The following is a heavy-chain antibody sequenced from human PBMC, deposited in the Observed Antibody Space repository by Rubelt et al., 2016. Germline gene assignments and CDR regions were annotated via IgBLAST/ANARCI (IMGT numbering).Heavy chain of an antibody. CDR1: GYTFTSYG. J-gene: IGHJ5*02. D-gene: IGHD6-13*01. Sequence: QVQLVQSGAEVKKPGASVKVSCKASGYTFTSYGISWVRQAPGQGLEWMGWISAYNGNTNYAQNSQGRVSMTTDTPTSTAYMELRSRRSDDTAVYYCASMYSSSWYRGWFDPWGQGTLVTVSS. CDR3: ASMYSSSWYRGWFDP. V-gene: IGHV1-18*01. CDR2: ISAYNGNT.